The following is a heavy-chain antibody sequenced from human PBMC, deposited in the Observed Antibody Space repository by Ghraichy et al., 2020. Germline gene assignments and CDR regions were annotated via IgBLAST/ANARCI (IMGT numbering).Heavy chain of an antibody. CDR1: GFTFSSYA. V-gene: IGHV3-64D*06. J-gene: IGHJ4*02. Sequence: GGSLRLSCSASGFTFSSYAMHWVRQAPGKRPEYVSAINNNGDKTYYADAVKGRFTISRDNSKNTLYLQMNSLRPEDTAVYYCDKAGNIGAAGYDGGDFFDSWGQGTLVTVSS. D-gene: IGHD5-12*01. CDR2: INNNGDKT. CDR3: DKAGNIGAAGYDGGDFFDS.